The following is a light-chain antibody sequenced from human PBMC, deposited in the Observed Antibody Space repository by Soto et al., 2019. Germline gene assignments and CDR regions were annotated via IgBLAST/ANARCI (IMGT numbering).Light chain of an antibody. CDR3: QQSFSSPPGT. CDR2: AAS. V-gene: IGKV1-39*01. Sequence: IQMTQSPSSLSASLGDSFTSTCRSSQNIKTYLHWYQQKPGKAPNLLIYAASSLHSGVPSRFSGSGSGTDFTLTISSLQPEDFATYYCQQSFSSPPGTCGQGTEVDI. CDR1: QNIKTY. J-gene: IGKJ1*01.